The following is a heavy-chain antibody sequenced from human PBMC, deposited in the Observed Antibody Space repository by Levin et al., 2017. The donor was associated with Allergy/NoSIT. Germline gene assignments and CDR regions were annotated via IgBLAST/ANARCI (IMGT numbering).Heavy chain of an antibody. CDR3: ARGFLAAGPFDY. CDR2: IWYDGSNK. V-gene: IGHV3-33*01. Sequence: GGSLRLSCAASGFTFSSYGMHWVRQAPGKGLEWVAVIWYDGSNKYYADSVKGRFTISRDNSKNTLYLQMNSLRAEDTAVYYCARGFLAAGPFDYWGQGTLVTVSS. J-gene: IGHJ4*02. CDR1: GFTFSSYG. D-gene: IGHD6-13*01.